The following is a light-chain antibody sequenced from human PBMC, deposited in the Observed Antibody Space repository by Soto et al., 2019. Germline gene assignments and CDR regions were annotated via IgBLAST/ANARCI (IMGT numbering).Light chain of an antibody. CDR2: AAS. J-gene: IGKJ3*01. CDR1: QSISSY. CDR3: QQSSMTPFT. V-gene: IGKV1-39*01. Sequence: DIQMTQSPSSLSASAGDRVTITCRASQSISSYLNWYQQKPGKAPKLLIYAASNLQSEVPSRFSGSGSGTDFTLTISSLQPEGFATYFCQQSSMTPFTFGPGTKVEIK.